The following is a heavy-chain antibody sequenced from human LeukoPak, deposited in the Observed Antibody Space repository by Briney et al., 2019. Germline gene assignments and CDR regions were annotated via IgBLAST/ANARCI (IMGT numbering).Heavy chain of an antibody. CDR3: ARVSGGYYDSSGYYYAYDY. D-gene: IGHD3-22*01. J-gene: IGHJ4*02. CDR2: INPSGGST. V-gene: IGHV1-46*01. Sequence: ASVKVSCKASGYTFTSYYMHWVRQAPGQGLECMGIINPSGGSTSYAQKFQGRVTMTRDTSTSTVYMELSSLRSEDTAVYYCARVSGGYYDSSGYYYAYDYWGQGTLVTVSS. CDR1: GYTFTSYY.